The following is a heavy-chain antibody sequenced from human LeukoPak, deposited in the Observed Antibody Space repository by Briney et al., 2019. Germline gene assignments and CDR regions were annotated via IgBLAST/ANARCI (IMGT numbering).Heavy chain of an antibody. CDR3: ARGGIKGPHDAYYM. J-gene: IGHJ3*02. D-gene: IGHD3-10*01. Sequence: GGSLRLSCAASGFTFSKYAMHWVRQAPGKGLEYVSAISCNGGSTYYINSVKGRFTIYRDNSKNTLYLQMDSLRAEDRAVYHCARGGIKGPHDAYYMWGKGTVVSPSS. CDR2: ISCNGGST. V-gene: IGHV3-64*01. CDR1: GFTFSKYA.